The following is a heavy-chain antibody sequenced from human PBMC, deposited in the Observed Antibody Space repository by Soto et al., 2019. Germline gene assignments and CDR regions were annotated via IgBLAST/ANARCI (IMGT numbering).Heavy chain of an antibody. CDR2: IKQDGSEK. CDR3: ARGGHCSSTSFYTSRSAFDI. CDR1: GFTFSSYW. J-gene: IGHJ3*02. V-gene: IGHV3-7*01. D-gene: IGHD2-2*02. Sequence: EVRLVESGGGLVQPGGSLRLSCAASGFTFSSYWMSWVRQAPGKGLEWVANIKQDGSEKYYVDSVKGRFTISRDNAKNSLYLQVNRLRAEDTAVYYCARGGHCSSTSFYTSRSAFDIWGQGTMVTVSS.